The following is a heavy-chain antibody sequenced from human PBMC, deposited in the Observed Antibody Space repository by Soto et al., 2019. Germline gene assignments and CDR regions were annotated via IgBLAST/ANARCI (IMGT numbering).Heavy chain of an antibody. Sequence: LSLTFAVSGGSISSSNWWSWVRQPPGKGLEWIGEIYHSGSTNYNPSLKSRVTISVDKSKNQFSLKLSSVTAADTAVYYCARCRSYCSSTSCAKYYYYGMDVWGQGTTVTVSS. CDR3: ARCRSYCSSTSCAKYYYYGMDV. V-gene: IGHV4-4*02. CDR1: GGSISSSNW. J-gene: IGHJ6*02. D-gene: IGHD2-2*01. CDR2: IYHSGST.